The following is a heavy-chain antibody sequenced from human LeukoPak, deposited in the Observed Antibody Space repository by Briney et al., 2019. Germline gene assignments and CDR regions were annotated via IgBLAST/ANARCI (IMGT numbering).Heavy chain of an antibody. CDR2: IRYDGSNK. Sequence: GGSLRLSCAASGFTFSSYGMHWVRQAPGKVLEWVAFIRYDGSNKYYADSVKGWFTTSRDNSKNTLYLQMNSLRAEDTAVYYCAKEGPLLWFGEFNFDYWGQGTLVTVSS. V-gene: IGHV3-30*02. D-gene: IGHD3-10*01. CDR3: AKEGPLLWFGEFNFDY. CDR1: GFTFSSYG. J-gene: IGHJ4*02.